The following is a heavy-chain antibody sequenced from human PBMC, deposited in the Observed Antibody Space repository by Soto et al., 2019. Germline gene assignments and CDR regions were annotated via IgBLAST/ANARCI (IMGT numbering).Heavy chain of an antibody. V-gene: IGHV3-49*04. CDR1: GFNFGDYT. J-gene: IGHJ4*02. CDR3: TRAISSPSYYDSSGYPLWGYFDY. Sequence: PGGSLRLSCTASGFNFGDYTMTWVRQAPGKGLEWLGFIRSKVYGGTTEYAASVKGRFTISRDASQSIAYLQMNSLKTEDTALYYCTRAISSPSYYDSSGYPLWGYFDYWGQGTLVTVSS. CDR2: IRSKVYGGTT. D-gene: IGHD3-22*01.